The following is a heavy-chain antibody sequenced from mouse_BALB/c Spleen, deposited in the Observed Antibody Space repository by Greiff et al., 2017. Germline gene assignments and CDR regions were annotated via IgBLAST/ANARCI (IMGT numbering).Heavy chain of an antibody. J-gene: IGHJ3*01. CDR3: ARERAWFAY. Sequence: VKLQESGAELVRPGTSVKVSCKASGYAFTNYLIEWVKQRPGQGLEWIGVINPGSGGTNYNEKFKGKATLTADKSSSTAYMQLSSLTSDDSAVYFCARERAWFAYWGQGTLVTVSA. V-gene: IGHV1-54*01. CDR2: INPGSGGT. CDR1: GYAFTNYL.